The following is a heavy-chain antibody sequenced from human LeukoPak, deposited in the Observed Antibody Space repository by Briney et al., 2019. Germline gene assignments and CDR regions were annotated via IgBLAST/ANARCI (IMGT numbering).Heavy chain of an antibody. Sequence: PGGSLRLSCAASGFTFSNYAMSWVRQAPGKGLEWVSTISNSGGSTHCADSVKGRFTISRDNSKNTLYLQMNSLRAEDTAVYYCAKGTTVIRGGWFDPWGQGTLVTVSS. CDR1: GFTFSNYA. J-gene: IGHJ5*02. CDR2: ISNSGGST. D-gene: IGHD4-17*01. V-gene: IGHV3-23*01. CDR3: AKGTTVIRGGWFDP.